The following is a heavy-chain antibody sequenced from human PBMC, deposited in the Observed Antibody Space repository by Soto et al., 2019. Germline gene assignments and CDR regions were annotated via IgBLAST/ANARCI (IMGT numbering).Heavy chain of an antibody. CDR3: AKDRGGFTSVWAVFDF. CDR2: ISGNGGTT. J-gene: IGHJ4*02. D-gene: IGHD3-10*01. Sequence: EVVLLESGGGLVQPGGSLRLSCAGSGVAFSFYGLSWVRHAPGKGLEWVASISGNGGTTYYAASGKGRFTFSRDTSKKTVYLQMHSLRVEATAVYYCAKDRGGFTSVWAVFDFWGEGALVTVSS. CDR1: GVAFSFYG. V-gene: IGHV3-23*01.